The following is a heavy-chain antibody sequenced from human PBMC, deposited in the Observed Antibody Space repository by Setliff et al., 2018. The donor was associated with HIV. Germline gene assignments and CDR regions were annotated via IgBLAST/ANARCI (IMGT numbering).Heavy chain of an antibody. J-gene: IGHJ3*02. D-gene: IGHD5-12*01. CDR3: ARLFQWMSYSFDI. V-gene: IGHV4-39*01. Sequence: SETLSLTCTVSGGSISSDSYYWGWIRQPPGKGLEWIASINYSGNTYHNPSLKTRDTISVDTSKSQFSLKLNSVTAADTGVYYCARLFQWMSYSFDIWGQGTVVTVSS. CDR2: INYSGNT. CDR1: GGSISSDSYY.